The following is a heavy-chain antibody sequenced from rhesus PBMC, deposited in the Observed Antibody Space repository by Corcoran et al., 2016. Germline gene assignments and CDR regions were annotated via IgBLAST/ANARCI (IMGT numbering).Heavy chain of an antibody. Sequence: EVQLVESGGGLVQPGGSLRLSCAASGFTFSSYGMHWVRQAPGKGLEWVAVISYDGSKKSYADAVKDRFTISRDNSKNMLYLQMNNLKLEDTAVYYCARASYSSGWSFGYFDLWGPGTPITISS. CDR2: ISYDGSKK. V-gene: IGHV3-54*02. CDR3: ARASYSSGWSFGYFDL. CDR1: GFTFSSYG. J-gene: IGHJ2*01. D-gene: IGHD6S26*01.